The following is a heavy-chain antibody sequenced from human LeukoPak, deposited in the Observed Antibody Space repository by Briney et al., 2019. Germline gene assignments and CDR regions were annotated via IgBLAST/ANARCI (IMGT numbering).Heavy chain of an antibody. CDR2: IYHSGTT. Sequence: SGTLSLTCAVSGTSISLSNWWTWVRQPPGKGLEWIGEIYHSGTTNYNPSLKSRVTISLVKSRNQFSLKLSSATAADTAVYYCARETNAWGSLDYWGQGTLVTVSS. J-gene: IGHJ4*02. CDR1: GTSISLSNW. D-gene: IGHD3-16*01. CDR3: ARETNAWGSLDY. V-gene: IGHV4-4*02.